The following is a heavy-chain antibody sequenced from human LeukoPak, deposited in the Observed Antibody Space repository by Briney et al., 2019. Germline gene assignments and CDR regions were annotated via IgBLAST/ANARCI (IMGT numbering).Heavy chain of an antibody. CDR3: AKDSKGYSSGWDLDY. J-gene: IGHJ4*02. Sequence: EGTLRLSCAASGFTFSTYAMTWVRQAPGKGLEWVSTISGSGDNTYYADSVKGRFTISRDNSKNTLYLQMNSLRAEDTALYYCAKDSKGYSSGWDLDYWGQGTLVTVSS. CDR1: GFTFSTYA. D-gene: IGHD6-19*01. CDR2: ISGSGDNT. V-gene: IGHV3-23*01.